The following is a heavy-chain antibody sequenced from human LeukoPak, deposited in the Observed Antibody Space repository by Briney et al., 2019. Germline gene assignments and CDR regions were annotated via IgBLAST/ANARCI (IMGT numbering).Heavy chain of an antibody. CDR3: ARHGKQLATPAAYFQH. Sequence: SETLSLTCAVYGGSFSGYYWSWIRQPPGKGLEWIGEINHSGSTNYNPSLKSRVTISVDTSKNQFSLKLSSVTAADTAVYYCARHGKQLATPAAYFQHWGQGTLVTVSS. V-gene: IGHV4-34*01. CDR1: GGSFSGYY. D-gene: IGHD6-6*01. J-gene: IGHJ1*01. CDR2: INHSGST.